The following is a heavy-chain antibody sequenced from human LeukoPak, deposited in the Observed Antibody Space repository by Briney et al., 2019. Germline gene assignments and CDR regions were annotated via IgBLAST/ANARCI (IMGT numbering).Heavy chain of an antibody. J-gene: IGHJ4*02. CDR2: ISGSGGST. CDR3: AKSGNFDWLLSY. Sequence: GGSLRLTCAASGFTFSSYAMSRVRQAPGKGLEWVSGISGSGGSTYYADSVKGRFTISRDNSKNTLYLQMNSLRAEDTAVYYCAKSGNFDWLLSYWGQGTLVTVSS. D-gene: IGHD3-9*01. V-gene: IGHV3-23*01. CDR1: GFTFSSYA.